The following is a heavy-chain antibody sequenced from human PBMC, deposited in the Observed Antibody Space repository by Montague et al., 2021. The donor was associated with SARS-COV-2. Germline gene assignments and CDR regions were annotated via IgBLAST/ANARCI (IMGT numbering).Heavy chain of an antibody. Sequence: PALVKPTQSLTLTCTFSGISLSTSGVGVAWIRQPPGKALEWLALIYWDDDERYSPSMRSRLTITKDTSENQVVLSMTNMDPMDTATYYCAPLGFESRSYYTPHNWFDPWGQGILVTVSS. CDR3: APLGFESRSYYTPHNWFDP. V-gene: IGHV2-5*02. J-gene: IGHJ5*02. D-gene: IGHD3-10*01. CDR1: GISLSTSGVG. CDR2: IYWDDDE.